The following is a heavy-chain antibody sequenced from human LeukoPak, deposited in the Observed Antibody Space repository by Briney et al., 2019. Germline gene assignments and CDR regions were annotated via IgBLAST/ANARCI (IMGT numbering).Heavy chain of an antibody. CDR2: IWYDGSKT. Sequence: SGGSLRLSCTTSGFTFTNYGINWVRQAPGKGLEWVAAIWYDGSKTSYTDSVKGRFTVSRDISKNTVYLQMNGLKAEDTAVYYCARDDCSTTPRYAYWGQGTLVTVSS. CDR3: ARDDCSTTPRYAY. D-gene: IGHD2-2*01. CDR1: GFTFTNYG. V-gene: IGHV3-33*01. J-gene: IGHJ4*02.